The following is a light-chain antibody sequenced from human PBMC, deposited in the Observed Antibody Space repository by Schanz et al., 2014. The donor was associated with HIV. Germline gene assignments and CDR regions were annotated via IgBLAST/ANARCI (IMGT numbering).Light chain of an antibody. V-gene: IGLV1-40*01. CDR2: GND. J-gene: IGLJ3*02. CDR3: AAWDDSLNGPM. Sequence: QSVLTQPPSVSGAPGQRVTISCTGSSSNIGASYDVHWYQQLPGTAPKLLIYGNDNRPSGVPDRFSGSKSGTSASLAISGLQSEDEADYHCAAWDDSLNGPMFGGGTKLTVL. CDR1: SSNIGASYD.